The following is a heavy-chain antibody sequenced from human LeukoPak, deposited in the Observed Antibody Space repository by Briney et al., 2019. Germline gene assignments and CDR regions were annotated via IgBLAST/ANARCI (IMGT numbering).Heavy chain of an antibody. CDR2: MYYSGST. J-gene: IGHJ4*02. Sequence: SETLSLTCTVSGGSISSGDYYWSWIRQPPGKGLEWIGYMYYSGSTYYNPSLKSRVTISVDTSKNQFSLKLSSVTAADTAVYYCARDYYDSSGPSSYWGQGTLVTVSS. CDR1: GGSISSGDYY. D-gene: IGHD3-22*01. V-gene: IGHV4-30-4*08. CDR3: ARDYYDSSGPSSY.